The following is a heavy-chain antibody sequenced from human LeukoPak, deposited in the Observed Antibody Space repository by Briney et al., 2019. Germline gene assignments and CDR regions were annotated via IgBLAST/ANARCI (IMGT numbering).Heavy chain of an antibody. V-gene: IGHV3-30*04. CDR3: AREWSPDDYVWGVFDY. Sequence: GGSLRLSCAASGFTFSSYAMHWVRQAPGKGLEWVAVISYDGSNKYYADSVKGRFTISRDNSKNTLYLQMNSLRAEDTAVYYCAREWSPDDYVWGVFDYWGQGTLVTVSS. D-gene: IGHD3-16*01. CDR1: GFTFSSYA. J-gene: IGHJ4*02. CDR2: ISYDGSNK.